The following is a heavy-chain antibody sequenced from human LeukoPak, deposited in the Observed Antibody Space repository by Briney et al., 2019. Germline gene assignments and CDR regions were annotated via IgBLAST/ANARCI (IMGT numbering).Heavy chain of an antibody. Sequence: GGSLRLSCAASGFTFTTYGLHWVRRAPGKGLEWVAAIASNGGSEYYADSVKGRFTISRDNSKNTLFLQMNSLRPDDTAVYYCARSFYDILIGYYQYFDYWGQGTLVTVSS. CDR3: ARSFYDILIGYYQYFDY. D-gene: IGHD3-9*01. V-gene: IGHV3-30*03. J-gene: IGHJ4*02. CDR1: GFTFTTYG. CDR2: IASNGGSE.